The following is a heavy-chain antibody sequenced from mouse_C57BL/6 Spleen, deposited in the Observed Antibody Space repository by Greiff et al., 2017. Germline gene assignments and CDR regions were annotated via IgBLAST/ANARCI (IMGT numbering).Heavy chain of an antibody. D-gene: IGHD3-3*01. CDR3: ARGVGTGDY. CDR2: ISSGSSTI. Sequence: EVQGVESGGGLVKPGGSLKLSCEASGFTFSDYGMHWVRQAPEKGLEWVAYISSGSSTINYADTVKGRFTFSRDNAKNTLFLQMTRLRSEDTAMNYCARGVGTGDYWGQGTTLTVSS. V-gene: IGHV5-17*01. CDR1: GFTFSDYG. J-gene: IGHJ2*01.